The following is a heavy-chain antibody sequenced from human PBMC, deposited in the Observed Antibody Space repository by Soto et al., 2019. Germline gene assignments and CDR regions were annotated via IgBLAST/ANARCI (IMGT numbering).Heavy chain of an antibody. CDR2: ISGGGTTM. V-gene: IGHV3-11*01. Sequence: QVQLVESGGGLVEPGGSLRLSCAASGFRFSDYYMTWIRQAPGKGLEWVSKISGGGTTMYYADSVKGRFTVSRDNAKNSLSLHMNSLRPEDTAVYFCAGDSFDYSSSFWGQGTLVTVSS. CDR1: GFRFSDYY. D-gene: IGHD3-9*01. CDR3: AGDSFDYSSSF. J-gene: IGHJ4*02.